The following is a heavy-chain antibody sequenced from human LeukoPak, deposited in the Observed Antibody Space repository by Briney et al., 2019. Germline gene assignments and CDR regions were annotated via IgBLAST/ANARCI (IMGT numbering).Heavy chain of an antibody. V-gene: IGHV3-48*04. CDR3: ARDSQLLPQLY. D-gene: IGHD2-2*01. CDR1: GFTFSNYW. Sequence: PGGSLRLSCAASGFTFSNYWMSWVRQAPGKGLEWVSYISSSSGTIYYADSVKGRFTISRDNAKNSLYLQMNSLRAEDTAVYYCARDSQLLPQLYWGQGTLVTVSS. J-gene: IGHJ4*02. CDR2: ISSSSGTI.